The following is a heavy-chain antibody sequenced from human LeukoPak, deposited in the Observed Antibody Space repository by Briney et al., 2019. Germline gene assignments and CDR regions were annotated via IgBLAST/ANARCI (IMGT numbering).Heavy chain of an antibody. CDR2: ISGSGGST. D-gene: IGHD3-22*01. J-gene: IGHJ4*02. Sequence: GGSLRLSCAASGLTCSSYAMSWVRQAPGKGLEWVSAISGSGGSTYYADSVKGRFTISRDNSKNTLYLQMNSLRAEDTAVYYCAKDRYDSSGSNFDYWGQGTLVTVSS. V-gene: IGHV3-23*01. CDR3: AKDRYDSSGSNFDY. CDR1: GLTCSSYA.